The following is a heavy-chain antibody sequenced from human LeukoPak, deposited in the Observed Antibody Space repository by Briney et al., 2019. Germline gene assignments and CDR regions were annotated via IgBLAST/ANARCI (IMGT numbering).Heavy chain of an antibody. J-gene: IGHJ4*02. D-gene: IGHD5-24*01. Sequence: LSLTCTVSGGSISSGDYYWSWVRQAPGKGLEWVSAISGSGGSTYYADSVKGRFTISRDNSKNTLYLQMNSLRAEDTAVYYCAKDDEERWLPDYWGQGTLVTVSS. V-gene: IGHV3-23*01. CDR1: GGSISSGDYY. CDR2: ISGSGGST. CDR3: AKDDEERWLPDY.